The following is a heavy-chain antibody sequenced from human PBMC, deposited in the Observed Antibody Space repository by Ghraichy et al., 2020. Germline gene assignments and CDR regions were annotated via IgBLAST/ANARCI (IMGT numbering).Heavy chain of an antibody. CDR3: ARPRQPYYYYAMDV. Sequence: GGSLRLSCAASGFSFSNYWMTWVRQAPGKGLEWVANIKQDGNEKHCVDSVKGRFTISRDNARNSLYLEMNSLRAEDTAVYYCARPRQPYYYYAMDVWGQGTTGAVS. J-gene: IGHJ6*02. D-gene: IGHD1-1*01. CDR1: GFSFSNYW. V-gene: IGHV3-7*01. CDR2: IKQDGNEK.